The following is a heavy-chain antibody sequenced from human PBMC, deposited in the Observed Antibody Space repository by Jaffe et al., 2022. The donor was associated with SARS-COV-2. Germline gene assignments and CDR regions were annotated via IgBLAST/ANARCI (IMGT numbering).Heavy chain of an antibody. CDR3: ASTRKTERYDYVWGSYRPLGTWFDP. V-gene: IGHV4-31*03. CDR1: GGSISSGGYY. Sequence: QVQLQESGPGLVKPSQTLSLTCTVSGGSISSGGYYWSWIRQHPGKGLEWIGYIYYSGSTYYNPSLKSRVTISVDTSKNQFSLKLSSVTAADTAVYYCASTRKTERYDYVWGSYRPLGTWFDPWGQGTLVTVSS. CDR2: IYYSGST. J-gene: IGHJ5*02. D-gene: IGHD3-16*02.